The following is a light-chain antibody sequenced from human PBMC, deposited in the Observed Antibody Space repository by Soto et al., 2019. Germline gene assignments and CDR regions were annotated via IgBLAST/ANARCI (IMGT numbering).Light chain of an antibody. CDR2: ENN. CDR1: SSNIGNNY. J-gene: IGLJ1*01. CDR3: GTWDSSLSASV. V-gene: IGLV1-51*02. Sequence: QSVLTQPPSVSAAPGQKVTISCSGSSSNIGNNYVSWYQQLPGTAPKLLIYENNKRPSGIPDRFSSSKFGTSATLGITGLQTGDEADYYCGTWDSSLSASVFGTGTKVTVL.